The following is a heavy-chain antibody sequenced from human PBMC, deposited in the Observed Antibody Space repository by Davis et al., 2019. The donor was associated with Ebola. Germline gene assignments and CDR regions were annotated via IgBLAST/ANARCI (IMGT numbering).Heavy chain of an antibody. CDR1: GFTFSSYW. Sequence: PGGSLRLSCAASGFTFSSYWMHWVRQAPGKGLVWVSRINSDGSSTSYADSVKGRFTISRDNAKNTLYLQMNSLRAEDTAVYYCALIWDYPWFDYWGQGTLVTVSS. CDR2: INSDGSST. CDR3: ALIWDYPWFDY. V-gene: IGHV3-74*01. D-gene: IGHD3-16*01. J-gene: IGHJ4*02.